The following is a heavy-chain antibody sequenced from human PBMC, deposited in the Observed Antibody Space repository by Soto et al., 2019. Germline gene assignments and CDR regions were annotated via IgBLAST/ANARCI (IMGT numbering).Heavy chain of an antibody. CDR2: VXXXXXX. CDR3: ARYRREAVAGYTLDN. Sequence: PSETLSLTCTVSGGSISSNYWTWIRQPPGKGLEWIGYVXXXXXXXXXPSLKSRVTISEDTSKSQFSLKVNSMTAADTAVYYCARYRREAVAGYTLDNWGQGILVTV. D-gene: IGHD6-13*01. CDR1: GGSISSNY. V-gene: IGHV4-59*01. J-gene: IGHJ4*02.